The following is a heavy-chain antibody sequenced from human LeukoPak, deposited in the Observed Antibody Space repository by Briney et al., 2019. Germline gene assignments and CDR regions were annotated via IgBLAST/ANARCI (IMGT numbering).Heavy chain of an antibody. V-gene: IGHV3-48*04. CDR1: GFTFSSYS. CDR2: ISSSSSTI. D-gene: IGHD4-23*01. J-gene: IGHJ4*02. Sequence: GGSLRLSCAASGFTFSSYSMNWVRQAPGKGLEWVSYISSSSSTIYYADSVKGRFTISRDNAKNSLYLQMNSLRAEDTAVYYCARNAGGNWDYWGQGTLVTVSS. CDR3: ARNAGGNWDY.